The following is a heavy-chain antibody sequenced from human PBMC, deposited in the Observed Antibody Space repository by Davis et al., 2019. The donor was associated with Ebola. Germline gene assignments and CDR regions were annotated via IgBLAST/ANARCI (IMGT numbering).Heavy chain of an antibody. V-gene: IGHV3-7*03. CDR1: GLIFNNYW. CDR2: IKQDGGEK. J-gene: IGHJ6*02. CDR3: ASGDGRGRSYDMDV. Sequence: GESLKISCAASGLIFNNYWMSWIRQAPGKGPEWVAIIKQDGGEKYYVDSVKGRFTISRDNAKNSLFLQMNTLRAEDTALYYCASGDGRGRSYDMDVWGQGTTVTVSS. D-gene: IGHD2-15*01.